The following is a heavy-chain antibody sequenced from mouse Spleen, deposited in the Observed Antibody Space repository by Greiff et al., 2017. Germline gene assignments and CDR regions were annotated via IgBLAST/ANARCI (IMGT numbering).Heavy chain of an antibody. J-gene: IGHJ3*01. Sequence: QVQLQQSGAELVRPGSSVKLSCKASGYTFTSYWMHWVKQRPIQGLEWIGNIDPSDSETHYNQKFKDKATLTVDKSSSTAYMQLSSLTSEDSAVYYCARGYYGYDGWFAYWGQGTLVTVSA. V-gene: IGHV1-52*01. CDR2: IDPSDSET. D-gene: IGHD2-2*01. CDR3: ARGYYGYDGWFAY. CDR1: GYTFTSYW.